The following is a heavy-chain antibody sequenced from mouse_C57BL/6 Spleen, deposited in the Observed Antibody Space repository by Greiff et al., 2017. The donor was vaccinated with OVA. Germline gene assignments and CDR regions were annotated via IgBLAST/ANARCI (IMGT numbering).Heavy chain of an antibody. J-gene: IGHJ3*01. Sequence: EVKLEESGGGLVKPGGSLKLSCAASGFTFSDYGMHWVRQAPEKGLEWVAYISSGSSTIYYADTVKGRFTISRDNAKNTLFLQMTSLRSEDTAMYYCARPLTGTWFAYWGQGTLVTVSA. CDR3: ARPLTGTWFAY. CDR1: GFTFSDYG. CDR2: ISSGSSTI. V-gene: IGHV5-17*01. D-gene: IGHD4-1*01.